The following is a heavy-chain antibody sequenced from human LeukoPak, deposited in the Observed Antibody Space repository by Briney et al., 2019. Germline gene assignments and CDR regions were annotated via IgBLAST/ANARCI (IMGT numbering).Heavy chain of an antibody. J-gene: IGHJ3*02. D-gene: IGHD2-15*01. Sequence: SETLSLTCTVSGGSISSSSYYWGWIRQPPGKGLAWIGSIYYSGSTYYNPSLKSRVTISVDTSKNQFSLKLSSVTAADTAVYYCARVTGNVLRAFDIWGQGTMVTVSS. V-gene: IGHV4-39*07. CDR2: IYYSGST. CDR3: ARVTGNVLRAFDI. CDR1: GGSISSSSYY.